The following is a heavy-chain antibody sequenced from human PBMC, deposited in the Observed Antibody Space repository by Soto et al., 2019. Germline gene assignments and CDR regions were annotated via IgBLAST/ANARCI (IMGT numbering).Heavy chain of an antibody. D-gene: IGHD4-17*01. Sequence: ASVKVSCKASGYTFTSYGISWVRQAPGQGLEWMGWISAYNGNTNYAQKLQGRVTMTTDTSTSTAYMELRSLRSDDTAVYYCARDRPPDYGDYGDDEDAFDIWGQGTMVTVSS. CDR2: ISAYNGNT. J-gene: IGHJ3*02. CDR3: ARDRPPDYGDYGDDEDAFDI. V-gene: IGHV1-18*01. CDR1: GYTFTSYG.